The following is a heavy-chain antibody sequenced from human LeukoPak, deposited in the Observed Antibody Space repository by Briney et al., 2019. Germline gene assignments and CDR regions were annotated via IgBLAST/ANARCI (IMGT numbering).Heavy chain of an antibody. CDR2: IYPGDSDT. CDR1: GHSFTNYW. D-gene: IGHD4-17*01. CDR3: ARGGDYRYFDY. J-gene: IGHJ4*02. V-gene: IGHV5-51*01. Sequence: GESLQISCKGSGHSFTNYWIGWVRQMPGKGLEWMGIIYPGDSDTRYRPSFQGQVTISADKSITTAYLQWSSLTASDTAMYYCARGGDYRYFDYWGQGTLVTVSS.